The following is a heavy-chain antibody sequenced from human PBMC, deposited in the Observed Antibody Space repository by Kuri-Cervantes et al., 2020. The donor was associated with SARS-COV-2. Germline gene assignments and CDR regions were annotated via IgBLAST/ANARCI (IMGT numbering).Heavy chain of an antibody. J-gene: IGHJ6*02. CDR3: SRGRILRSNYVMDV. CDR1: GGSVSSGSYY. V-gene: IGHV4-61*01. Sequence: SETLSLTCTVSGGSVSSGSYYWSWIRQPPGKGLEWIGYIFYSGSTNYNPSLKSRVTISVDTSKNQFSLQLSSVTAADTAVYYCSRGRILRSNYVMDVWGQETTVTVSS. D-gene: IGHD2-15*01. CDR2: IFYSGST.